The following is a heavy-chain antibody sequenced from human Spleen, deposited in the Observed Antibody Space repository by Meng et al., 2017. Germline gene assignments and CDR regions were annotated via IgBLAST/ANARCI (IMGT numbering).Heavy chain of an antibody. V-gene: IGHV7-4-1*02. CDR3: AREQYYYDSSGYSP. CDR2: INTYNGNP. J-gene: IGHJ5*02. D-gene: IGHD3-22*01. Sequence: QLQLVQSGSELKKPGASVKVSCQASGYSFTAYAMAWVRQVPGQGLEWMGWINTYNGNPTYAQDFTGRFVFSLDTSVSTAYLQISSLKAEDTAVYYCAREQYYYDSSGYSPWGQGTLVTVSS. CDR1: GYSFTAYA.